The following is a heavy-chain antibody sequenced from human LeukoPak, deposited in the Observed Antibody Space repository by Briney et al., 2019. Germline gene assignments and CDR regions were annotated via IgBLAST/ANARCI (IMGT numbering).Heavy chain of an antibody. CDR1: GYTFTGYY. Sequence: GASVKVSCRASGYTFTGYYMHWVRQAPGQGLEWMGIINPSTGATSDAQKFQGRVTMTRDTSTSTVYMELSSLRSEDTAVYYCARDFGIVGTTWGYYFDHWGQGTLVTVSS. D-gene: IGHD1-26*01. J-gene: IGHJ4*02. V-gene: IGHV1-46*01. CDR2: INPSTGAT. CDR3: ARDFGIVGTTWGYYFDH.